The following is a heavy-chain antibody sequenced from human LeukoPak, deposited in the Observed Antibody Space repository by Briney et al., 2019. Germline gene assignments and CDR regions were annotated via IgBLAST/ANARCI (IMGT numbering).Heavy chain of an antibody. J-gene: IGHJ4*02. CDR3: GRGGYSGYPDY. CDR2: INYNGNT. CDR1: GDSISSYY. V-gene: IGHV4-59*01. Sequence: SETLSLTCTVSGDSISSYYWTWIRQTPGKGLEWIAYINYNGNTKNNPSLTSRVTISIDSSKKQSSMKLTSLTAPDTAVHYCGRGGYSGYPDYWGQGTLVTVSS. D-gene: IGHD1-26*01.